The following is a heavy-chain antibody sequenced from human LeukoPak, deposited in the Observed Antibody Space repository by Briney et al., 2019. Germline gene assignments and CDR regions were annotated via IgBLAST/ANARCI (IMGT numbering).Heavy chain of an antibody. V-gene: IGHV4-4*02. CDR1: GGSISNSNW. D-gene: IGHD3-22*01. J-gene: IGHJ3*02. CDR3: AKSNGYGLIDI. Sequence: SGTLSLTCAVSGGSISNSNWWSWVRQPPGKGLEWIGEIYHSGNTNYNPSLKSRVTTSVDKSKNQFSLKLSSVTAADTAVYYCAKSNGYGLIDIWGQGTMVTVSS. CDR2: IYHSGNT.